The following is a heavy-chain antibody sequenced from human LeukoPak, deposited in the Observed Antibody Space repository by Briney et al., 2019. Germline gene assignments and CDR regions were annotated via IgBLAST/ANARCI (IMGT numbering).Heavy chain of an antibody. CDR3: AKDGSGWYYWGDNQEYYFDY. CDR2: ISSNGGST. D-gene: IGHD6-19*01. Sequence: PGGSLRLSCAASGFTFSSYAMHWVRQAPGKGLEYVSAISSNGGSTYYANSVKGRFTISRDNSKNTLYLQMNSLRAEDTAVYYCAKDGSGWYYWGDNQEYYFDYWGQGTLVTVSS. J-gene: IGHJ4*02. V-gene: IGHV3-64*01. CDR1: GFTFSSYA.